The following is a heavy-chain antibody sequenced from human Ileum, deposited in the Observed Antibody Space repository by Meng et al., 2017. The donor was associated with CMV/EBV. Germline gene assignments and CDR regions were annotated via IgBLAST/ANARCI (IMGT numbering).Heavy chain of an antibody. CDR2: IAAYNGNT. CDR3: ARVGGGDYFDH. CDR1: GYSFTTYG. J-gene: IGHJ4*02. V-gene: IGHV1-18*01. D-gene: IGHD3-16*01. Sequence: QVEWVQSGAEVKKPGASVKVSCKASGYSFTTYGVGWVRQAPGQGLEWLGWIAAYNGNTNYAQNFQGRVAMTTDPSTGTAYMELRSLRSDDTAVYYCARVGGGDYFDHWGQGTLVTVSS.